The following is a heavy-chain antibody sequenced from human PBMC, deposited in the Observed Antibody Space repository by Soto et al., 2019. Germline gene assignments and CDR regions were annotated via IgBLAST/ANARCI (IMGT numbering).Heavy chain of an antibody. D-gene: IGHD1-1*01. Sequence: QVQLVQSGAEVKKPGASVKVSCKASGYTFTSYGISWVRQASGQGHEWMGWISAYNGNTKYAQKLQGRVTMTTDTSTSTAYMELRSLRSDDTAVYYCARDEAYKWNDGGWFDPWGQGTLVTVSS. V-gene: IGHV1-18*01. CDR1: GYTFTSYG. J-gene: IGHJ5*02. CDR2: ISAYNGNT. CDR3: ARDEAYKWNDGGWFDP.